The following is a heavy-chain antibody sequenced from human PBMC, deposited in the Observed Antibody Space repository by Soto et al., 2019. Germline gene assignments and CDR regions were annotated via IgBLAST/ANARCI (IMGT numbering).Heavy chain of an antibody. CDR2: ICWDGDK. D-gene: IGHD3-3*01. J-gene: IGHJ4*02. V-gene: IGHV2-5*02. Sequence: QITLNESGPTQVNPRQTLTLTCTFSGFSLTTSGVGVGWIRQSPGKAPEWLALICWDGDKRYSPSLKSRLTITKDTSKKQVVLTMADLDPADTATYYCAHRVLRTVFGLVTTTAIYFDFWGQGTPVAVSS. CDR3: AHRVLRTVFGLVTTTAIYFDF. CDR1: GFSLTTSGVG.